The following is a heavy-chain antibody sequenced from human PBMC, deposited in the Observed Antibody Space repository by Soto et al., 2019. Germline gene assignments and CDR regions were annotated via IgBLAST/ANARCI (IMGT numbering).Heavy chain of an antibody. V-gene: IGHV1-69*13. CDR2: IIPIFGTA. J-gene: IGHJ6*02. CDR1: GGTFCSYA. D-gene: IGHD2-2*01. CDR3: ARDLSGIVVVPAATYYYYGMDV. Sequence: SVKVSCKASGGTFCSYAISWVRQAPGQGLEWMGGIIPIFGTANYAQKFQGRGTITADESTSTAYMELSSLRSEDTAVYYCARDLSGIVVVPAATYYYYGMDVWGQGTTVTVSS.